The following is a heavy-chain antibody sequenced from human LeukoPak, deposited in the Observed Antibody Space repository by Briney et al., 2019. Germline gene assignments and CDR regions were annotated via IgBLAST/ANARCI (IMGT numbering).Heavy chain of an antibody. J-gene: IGHJ4*02. CDR2: ISGYNGNT. D-gene: IGHD5-18*01. CDR1: GYFFTNYG. V-gene: IGHV1-18*01. Sequence: ASVKVSCKASGYFFTNYGISWVRQAPGQGLEWMGWISGYNGNTYYAQNFQGRVTMTTDTSTSTAYMELRSLSSDDTAMYYCASGFRYTYGIDYWGQGTQVTVSS. CDR3: ASGFRYTYGIDY.